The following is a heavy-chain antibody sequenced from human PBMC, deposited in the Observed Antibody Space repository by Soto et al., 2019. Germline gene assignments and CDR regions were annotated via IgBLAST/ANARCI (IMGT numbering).Heavy chain of an antibody. V-gene: IGHV4-34*01. J-gene: IGHJ5*02. CDR3: ARAFVVVPAAKNWFDP. CDR2: INHSGST. CDR1: GGSFSGYY. D-gene: IGHD2-2*01. Sequence: PSETLSLTCAVYGGSFSGYYWSWIRQPPGKGLEWIGEINHSGSTNYNPSLKSRVTISVDTSKNQFSLKLSSVTAADTAVYYCARAFVVVPAAKNWFDPWGQGTLITVS.